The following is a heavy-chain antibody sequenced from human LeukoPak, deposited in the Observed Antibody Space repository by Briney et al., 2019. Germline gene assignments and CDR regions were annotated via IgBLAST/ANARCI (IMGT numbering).Heavy chain of an antibody. D-gene: IGHD5-12*01. V-gene: IGHV4-39*07. CDR1: GGSISSSSYY. J-gene: IGHJ6*03. CDR3: ARDGGYSGYNLSYYYMDV. Sequence: SESLSLTRTVSGGSISSSSYYWGWLRQPPGKGLEWIGSIYYSGSTYYNPSLKSRVTISVDTSKNQFSLKLSSVTAADTTVYYCARDGGYSGYNLSYYYMDVWGKGTTVTVSS. CDR2: IYYSGST.